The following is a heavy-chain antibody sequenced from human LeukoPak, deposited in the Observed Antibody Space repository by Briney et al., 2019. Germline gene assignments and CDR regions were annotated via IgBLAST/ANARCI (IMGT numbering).Heavy chain of an antibody. CDR3: AKGVGYDSSGWGLDH. Sequence: TGGSLRLSCAASGFTFSSYAMSWVRQAPGKGLEWVSAISGSGGATYYADSVKGRFTISRDNSKNTLYLQMNSLRAEDTAVYYCAKGVGYDSSGWGLDHWGQGTLVTVSS. V-gene: IGHV3-23*01. J-gene: IGHJ4*02. CDR2: ISGSGGAT. D-gene: IGHD3-22*01. CDR1: GFTFSSYA.